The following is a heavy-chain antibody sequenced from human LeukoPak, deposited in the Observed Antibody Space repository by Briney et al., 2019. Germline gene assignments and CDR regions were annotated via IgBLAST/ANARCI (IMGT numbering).Heavy chain of an antibody. Sequence: GGSLRLSCAASGFTFSGSAMHWVRQAPGKGLEWVGRIRNKARNYATSYAASVRGKFTISRDDSKNTTYLQINSLKTEDTAVYYCTTAVAASDYWGQGTLVTVSS. D-gene: IGHD6-19*01. J-gene: IGHJ4*02. CDR1: GFTFSGSA. V-gene: IGHV3-73*01. CDR2: IRNKARNYAT. CDR3: TTAVAASDY.